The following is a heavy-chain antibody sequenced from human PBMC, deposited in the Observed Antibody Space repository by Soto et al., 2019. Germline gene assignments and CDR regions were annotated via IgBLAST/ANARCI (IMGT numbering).Heavy chain of an antibody. D-gene: IGHD3-22*01. Sequence: GESLKISCKGSGYSFTSYWISWVRQMPGKGLEWMGRIDPSDSYTNYSPSFQGHVTISADKSTSTAYLQWSSLKASDTAMYYCARHDSSGYYCDYWGQGTLVTVSS. J-gene: IGHJ4*02. V-gene: IGHV5-10-1*01. CDR1: GYSFTSYW. CDR2: IDPSDSYT. CDR3: ARHDSSGYYCDY.